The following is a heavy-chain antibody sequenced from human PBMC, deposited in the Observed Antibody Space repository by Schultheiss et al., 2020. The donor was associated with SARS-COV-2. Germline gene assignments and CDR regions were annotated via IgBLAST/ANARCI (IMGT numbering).Heavy chain of an antibody. CDR1: GGSISSYY. Sequence: LSLTCTVSGGSISSYYWSWIRQPPGKGLEWIGYIYYSGSTYYNPSLKSRVTISVDTSKNQFSLKLSSVTAADTAVYYCARGVRYSSSLWGARPTHPHYGMDVWGQGTTVTVSS. CDR2: IYYSGST. D-gene: IGHD6-6*01. CDR3: ARGVRYSSSLWGARPTHPHYGMDV. J-gene: IGHJ6*02. V-gene: IGHV4-59*12.